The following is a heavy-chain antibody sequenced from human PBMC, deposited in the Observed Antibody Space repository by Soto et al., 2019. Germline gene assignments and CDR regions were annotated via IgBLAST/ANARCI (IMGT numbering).Heavy chain of an antibody. CDR2: IYYSGST. V-gene: IGHV4-30-4*01. CDR1: CGSISSGDYY. CDR3: ARGEYCSSTSCSPGYYYYGMDV. D-gene: IGHD2-2*01. Sequence: LSLTCTVSCGSISSGDYYWSWIRQPPGKGLEWIGYIYYSGSTYYNPSLKSRVTISVDTSKNQFSLKLSSVTAADTAVYYCARGEYCSSTSCSPGYYYYGMDVWGQGTTVTVSS. J-gene: IGHJ6*02.